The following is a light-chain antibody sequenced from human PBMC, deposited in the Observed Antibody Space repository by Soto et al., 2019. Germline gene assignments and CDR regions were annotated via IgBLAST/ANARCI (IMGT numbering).Light chain of an antibody. CDR2: EVS. Sequence: QSVLTQPASVSGSPGQSITISCIGTSSDVGGYNFVSWYQQHPGKAPKLMIYEVSNRPSGVSTRFSGSKSGNTASLTTSGLQAEDEADYYCFSYRSTGILLFGGGTKVTVL. V-gene: IGLV2-14*01. J-gene: IGLJ2*01. CDR3: FSYRSTGILL. CDR1: SSDVGGYNF.